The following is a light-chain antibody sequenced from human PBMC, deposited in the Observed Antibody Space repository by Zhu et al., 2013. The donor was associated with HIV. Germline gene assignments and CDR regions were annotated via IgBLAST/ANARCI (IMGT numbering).Light chain of an antibody. CDR2: HTS. CDR1: QSVSGW. V-gene: IGKV1-5*03. CDR3: QQYLYVPHT. Sequence: DVQMTQSPSTLSASVGDRVTVTCRASQSVSGWLAWFQQRPGKPPRLLIYHTSKLGNGVPSRFRGSGFGTEFTLTISSLQPDDFATYFCQQYLYVPHTFGQGTKVEIK. J-gene: IGKJ1*01.